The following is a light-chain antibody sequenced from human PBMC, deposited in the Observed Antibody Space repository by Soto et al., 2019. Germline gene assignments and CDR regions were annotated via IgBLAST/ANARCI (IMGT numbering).Light chain of an antibody. CDR1: QSISTY. J-gene: IGKJ2*01. CDR2: AAS. CDR3: QQYYSVPYT. Sequence: DVQMTQSPSALSASAGDRVTITCRASQSISTYLNWYQQKPGKAPKLLIYAASNLQSGVPSRFSGSASGTDFTHTISSPQPEDLATYYCQQYYSVPYTSGQGTKLEIK. V-gene: IGKV1-39*01.